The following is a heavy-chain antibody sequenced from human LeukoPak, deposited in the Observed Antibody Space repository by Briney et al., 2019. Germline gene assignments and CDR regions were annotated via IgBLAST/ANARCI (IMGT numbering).Heavy chain of an antibody. Sequence: GSLRLSCAASGFTFSSHGMSWVRQAPGKGLKWVSAISASGDSTYYADFVKGRFTVSRDNSKNTLFLQMNSLGAEDTAVYYCARAGLQWFPNAFDIWGQGTMVTVSS. CDR3: ARAGLQWFPNAFDI. J-gene: IGHJ3*02. V-gene: IGHV3-23*01. D-gene: IGHD3-22*01. CDR2: ISASGDST. CDR1: GFTFSSHG.